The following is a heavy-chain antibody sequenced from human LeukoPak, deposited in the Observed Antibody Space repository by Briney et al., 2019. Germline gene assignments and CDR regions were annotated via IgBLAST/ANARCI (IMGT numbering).Heavy chain of an antibody. V-gene: IGHV1-2*02. D-gene: IGHD6-13*01. CDR1: GYTFTAYY. J-gene: IGHJ4*02. CDR2: ITPNSGDT. CDR3: APTQAYSTHGFAF. Sequence: ASVKVSCKASGYTFTAYYMHWVRQAPGQGLEWVGWITPNSGDTNYAQKFQGRVTMTRDTSISTAYMELSRLRSDDTAVYYCAPTQAYSTHGFAFWGQGTLVTVS.